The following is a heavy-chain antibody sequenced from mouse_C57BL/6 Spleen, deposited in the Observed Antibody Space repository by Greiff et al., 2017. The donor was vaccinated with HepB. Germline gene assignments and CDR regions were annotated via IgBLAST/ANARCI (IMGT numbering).Heavy chain of an antibody. J-gene: IGHJ4*01. Sequence: QVQLQQPGAELVKPGASVKMSCKASGYTFTSYWITWVKQRPGQGLEWIGDIYPGSGSTNYNEKFKSKATLTVDTTSSTAYMQLSSLTSEDSAVYYCARWLPLRDYYALDYWGQGTSVTVSS. CDR1: GYTFTSYW. V-gene: IGHV1-55*01. CDR2: IYPGSGST. CDR3: ARWLPLRDYYALDY. D-gene: IGHD2-2*01.